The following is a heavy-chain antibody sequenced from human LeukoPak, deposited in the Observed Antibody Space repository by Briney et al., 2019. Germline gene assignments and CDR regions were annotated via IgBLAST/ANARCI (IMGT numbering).Heavy chain of an antibody. Sequence: GGSLRLXCAASGFTFSSYAMSWVRQAPGKGLEWVSAISGSGGSRYYAGSVKGRFTISRDNSKNTLYLQMNSLRAEDTAVYYCAKDPQSYYDSSGYSIWGQGTMVTVSS. V-gene: IGHV3-23*01. CDR3: AKDPQSYYDSSGYSI. CDR2: ISGSGGSR. CDR1: GFTFSSYA. J-gene: IGHJ3*02. D-gene: IGHD3-22*01.